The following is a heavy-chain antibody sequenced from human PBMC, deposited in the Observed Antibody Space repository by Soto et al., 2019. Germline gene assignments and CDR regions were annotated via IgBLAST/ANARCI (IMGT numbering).Heavy chain of an antibody. CDR2: INPSGGST. CDR3: ARSPYSSGYYYPIDD. Sequence: ASVKVSCKASGYTLIMYYIHWMRQAPGQGLEWMGLINPSGGSTTYAQKFQGRVTMTRDTSTSTVYMDLSSLRSEDTAVYYCARSPYSSGYYYPIDDWGQGTQVPVAS. CDR1: GYTLIMYY. D-gene: IGHD3-22*01. J-gene: IGHJ4*02. V-gene: IGHV1-46*01.